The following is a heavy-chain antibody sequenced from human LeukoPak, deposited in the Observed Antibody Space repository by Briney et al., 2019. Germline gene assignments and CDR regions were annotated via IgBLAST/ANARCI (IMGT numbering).Heavy chain of an antibody. D-gene: IGHD5-24*01. CDR2: ISTGGTT. J-gene: IGHJ4*02. Sequence: SETLSPTCAVPGGSISSYYWSWIRQPAGKGLEWIGRISTGGTTNYNPSLTSRITMSVDTSKNQFSLNLTSVTAADTAVYYCARELSPSRAHDYWGQGTLVTVSS. CDR3: ARELSPSRAHDY. V-gene: IGHV4-4*07. CDR1: GGSISSYY.